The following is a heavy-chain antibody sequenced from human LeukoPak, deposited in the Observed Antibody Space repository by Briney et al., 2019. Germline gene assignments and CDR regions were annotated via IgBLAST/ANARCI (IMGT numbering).Heavy chain of an antibody. CDR3: ARDLAWGAFDY. V-gene: IGHV3-23*01. Sequence: GGSLRLSCAASGFTFSNHGMNWVRQAPGKGLEWLSGVSPPGGGTYYADSVKGRFTISRDDSKNILSLQMNSLRVEDTAVYYCARDLAWGAFDYWGQGTLVTVSS. CDR1: GFTFSNHG. CDR2: VSPPGGGT. J-gene: IGHJ4*02. D-gene: IGHD7-27*01.